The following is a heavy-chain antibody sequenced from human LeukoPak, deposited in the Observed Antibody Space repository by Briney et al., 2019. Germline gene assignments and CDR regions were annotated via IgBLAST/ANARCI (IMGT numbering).Heavy chain of an antibody. CDR1: GFTFSSYA. J-gene: IGHJ4*02. CDR3: AKEDYDFWSGYYTFFDY. Sequence: GGSLRLSCAASGFTFSSYAMSWVRQAPGKGLEWVSVIYSGGSTYYADSVKGRFTISRDNSKNTLYLQMNSLRAEDTAVYYCAKEDYDFWSGYYTFFDYWGQGTLVTVSS. V-gene: IGHV3-23*03. CDR2: IYSGGST. D-gene: IGHD3-3*01.